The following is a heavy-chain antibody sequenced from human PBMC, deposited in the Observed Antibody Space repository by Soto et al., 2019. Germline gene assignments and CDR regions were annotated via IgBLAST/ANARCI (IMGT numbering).Heavy chain of an antibody. CDR1: GYTFTGYY. J-gene: IGHJ4*02. Sequence: ASVKVSCKASGYTFTGYYMHWVRQAPGQGLEWMGWINPNSGGTNYAQKFQGWVTMTRDTSISTAYMELSRLRSDDTAVYYCARGGAHYDILTGTQLNLDYWGQGTLVTVSS. D-gene: IGHD3-9*01. V-gene: IGHV1-2*04. CDR2: INPNSGGT. CDR3: ARGGAHYDILTGTQLNLDY.